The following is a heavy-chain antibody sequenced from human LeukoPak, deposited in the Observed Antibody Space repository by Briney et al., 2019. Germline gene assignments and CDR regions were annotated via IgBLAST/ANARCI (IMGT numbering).Heavy chain of an antibody. CDR1: GFTFSSYA. J-gene: IGHJ4*02. Sequence: PGGSLRLSCSASGFTFSSYAMHWVRQAPGKGLEYVSAISSNGGSTYYADSVKGRFTISRDNSKNTLHLQMSSLRAEDTAVYYCVKDRRYYYGSGSYYNNYFDYWGQGTLVTVSS. V-gene: IGHV3-64D*06. D-gene: IGHD3-10*01. CDR2: ISSNGGST. CDR3: VKDRRYYYGSGSYYNNYFDY.